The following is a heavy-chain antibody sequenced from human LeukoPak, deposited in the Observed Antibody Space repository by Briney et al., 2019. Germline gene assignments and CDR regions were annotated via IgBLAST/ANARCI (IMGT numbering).Heavy chain of an antibody. V-gene: IGHV3-23*01. CDR1: GFTFSTYA. Sequence: GGSLRLSCAASGFTFSTYAMSWVRQAPGKGLEWVSAISGSGGSTYYADSVKGRFTISRDNSKNTLYLQLNSLQTADTAVYYCATDSYDYTWGQGTLVTVSS. J-gene: IGHJ5*02. D-gene: IGHD4-11*01. CDR3: ATDSYDYT. CDR2: ISGSGGST.